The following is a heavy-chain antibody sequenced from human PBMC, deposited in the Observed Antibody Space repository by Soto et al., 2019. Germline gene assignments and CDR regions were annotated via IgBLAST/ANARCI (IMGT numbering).Heavy chain of an antibody. CDR2: ISYDGSNK. CDR3: AKDYDYSNYYFDY. D-gene: IGHD4-4*01. V-gene: IGHV3-30*18. Sequence: QVQLVESGGGVVQPGRSLRLSCAASGFTFSSYGMHWVRQAPGKGLEWVAVISYDGSNKYYADSVKGRFTISRDNSKNTLYLQMNSLRAEDTAVYYCAKDYDYSNYYFDYWGQGTLVTVSS. CDR1: GFTFSSYG. J-gene: IGHJ4*02.